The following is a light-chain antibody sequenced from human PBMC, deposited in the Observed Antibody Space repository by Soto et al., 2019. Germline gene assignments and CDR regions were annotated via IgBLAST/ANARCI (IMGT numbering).Light chain of an antibody. Sequence: EIVLTQSPGTLSLSPGERATLSCRASQSVSSNFLAWYQQKPGQTPRLLIYGASSRATGIPDRFSGSGSGTDFSLTISRLEPEDFAVYYCQQYGSSPTFGQGTTVEMK. CDR3: QQYGSSPT. CDR2: GAS. J-gene: IGKJ1*01. V-gene: IGKV3-20*01. CDR1: QSVSSNF.